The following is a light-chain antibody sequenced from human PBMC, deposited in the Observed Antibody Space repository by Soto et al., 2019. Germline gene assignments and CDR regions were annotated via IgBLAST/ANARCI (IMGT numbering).Light chain of an antibody. CDR2: AAS. Sequence: DIQMTQSPSSLSASLGDRVTITCRANQDISSYLIWYQHKLGQAPKLLIHAASTLASGVPSRFSVSESGTDFTLTISVLEQEDSATYYCQQSYKTPWTFGQGTKVEIK. V-gene: IGKV1-39*01. J-gene: IGKJ1*01. CDR3: QQSYKTPWT. CDR1: QDISSY.